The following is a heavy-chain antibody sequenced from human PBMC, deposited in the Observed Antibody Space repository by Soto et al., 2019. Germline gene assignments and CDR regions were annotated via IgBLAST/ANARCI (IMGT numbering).Heavy chain of an antibody. CDR1: GFTFSSYA. CDR3: ATRTRYCSGGSSYVVPWYYYYYMDV. J-gene: IGHJ6*03. CDR2: ISGSGGST. D-gene: IGHD2-15*01. V-gene: IGHV3-23*01. Sequence: EVQLLESGGGLVQPGGSLRLSCAASGFTFSSYAMSWVRQAPGKGLEWVSAISGSGGSTYYADSVKGRFTISRDNSTNTMYLQINSLRADETAVYYCATRTRYCSGGSSYVVPWYYYYYMDVWGKGTTVTVSS.